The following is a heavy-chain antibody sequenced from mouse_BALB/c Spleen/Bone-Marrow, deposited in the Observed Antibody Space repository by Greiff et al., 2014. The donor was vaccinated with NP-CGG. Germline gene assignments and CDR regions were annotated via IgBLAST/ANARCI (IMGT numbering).Heavy chain of an antibody. CDR1: GFTFSNYW. CDR2: IRLKSNNYAT. J-gene: IGHJ3*01. CDR3: TSHYGSSYKWFAY. Sequence: EVQLQQSGGGLVQPGGSMKLSCVASGFTFSNYWINWVRQSPEKGLEWVAEIRLKSNNYATHYAESVKGRFTISRDDSKSSVYLQRNNLRAEDTGIYYCTSHYGSSYKWFAYWGQGTLVTVSA. V-gene: IGHV6-6*02. D-gene: IGHD1-1*01.